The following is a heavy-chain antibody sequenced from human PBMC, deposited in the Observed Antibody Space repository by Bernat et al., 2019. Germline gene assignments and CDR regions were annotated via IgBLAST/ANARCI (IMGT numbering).Heavy chain of an antibody. CDR2: IKQDGSEK. CDR1: GFTFSSYW. J-gene: IGHJ3*02. Sequence: EVQLVESGGGLVQPGGSLRLSCAASGFTFSSYWMSWVRQAPGKGLEWVANIKQDGSEKYYVDSVKGRFTISRDNAKNSLYLQMNSLRAEDTAVYYCAGAGKYCSGGSCYPQTDAFDIWGQGTMVTVSS. D-gene: IGHD2-15*01. V-gene: IGHV3-7*03. CDR3: AGAGKYCSGGSCYPQTDAFDI.